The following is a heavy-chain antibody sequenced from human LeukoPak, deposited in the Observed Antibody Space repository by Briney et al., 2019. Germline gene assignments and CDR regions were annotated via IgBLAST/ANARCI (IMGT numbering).Heavy chain of an antibody. CDR3: ARELVTPYYYGMDV. V-gene: IGHV4-39*07. D-gene: IGHD4-23*01. CDR2: INHSGST. CDR1: GGSISSSNYY. J-gene: IGHJ6*02. Sequence: SETLSLTCNVSGGSISSSNYYWSWIRQPPGKGLEWIGEINHSGSTNYNPSLKSRVTISVDTSKNQFSLKLSSVTAADTAVYYCARELVTPYYYGMDVWGQGTTVTVSS.